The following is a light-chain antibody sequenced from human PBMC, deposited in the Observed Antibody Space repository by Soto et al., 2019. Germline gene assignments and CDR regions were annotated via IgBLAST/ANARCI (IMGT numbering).Light chain of an antibody. Sequence: DIVMTQSPATLSVAPGERVTFSCRASQGVSSKLAWYQHKPAQAPRLLISGASTGATGIPARFSGSGSGTEFTLTISSLESEDCAIYYCQQYHTWPITFRGGTKVEIK. J-gene: IGKJ4*01. CDR1: QGVSSK. CDR3: QQYHTWPIT. V-gene: IGKV3-15*01. CDR2: GAS.